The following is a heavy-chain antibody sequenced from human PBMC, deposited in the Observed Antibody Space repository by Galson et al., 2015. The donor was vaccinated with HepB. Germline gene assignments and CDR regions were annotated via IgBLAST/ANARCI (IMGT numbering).Heavy chain of an antibody. V-gene: IGHV4-34*01. CDR2: INDSGRT. J-gene: IGHJ3*02. D-gene: IGHD1-14*01. CDR1: GGSFSGYY. Sequence: SETPSLTCAVYGGSFSGYYWSWIRQPPGKGLEWIGEINDSGRTNYNESLKSRVTMSVDTSKNHFSLKITSLTAADTAMYYCARGFTTSSADAFDMWGQGTMVTVSS. CDR3: ARGFTTSSADAFDM.